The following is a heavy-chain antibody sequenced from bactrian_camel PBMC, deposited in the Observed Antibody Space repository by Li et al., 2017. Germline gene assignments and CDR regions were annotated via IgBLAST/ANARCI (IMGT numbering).Heavy chain of an antibody. Sequence: HVQLVESGGGSVQAGESLRLSCVVSRYITGDDALGWFRQAPGKEREGVACIQTGRAFTTYADSVKGRFTISRDNAWSATYLQMNSLTPEDTAMYYCAARPWHCTLVPASFRYWGQGTQVTVS. J-gene: IGHJ6*01. CDR2: IQTGRAFT. D-gene: IGHD7*01. CDR3: AARPWHCTLVPASFRY. CDR1: RYITGDDA. V-gene: IGHV3S54*01.